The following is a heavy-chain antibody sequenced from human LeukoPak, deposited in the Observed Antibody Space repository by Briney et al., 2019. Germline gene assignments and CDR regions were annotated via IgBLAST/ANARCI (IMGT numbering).Heavy chain of an antibody. V-gene: IGHV3-23*01. CDR2: ITGTSIST. J-gene: IGHJ6*02. Sequence: GGSLRLSCAAPGFTFSSYVMSWVRQAPGKGLEWVSAITGTSISTYYADSVKGRFTISRDNSKNSLYLQMNSLRAEDTAVYYCARDYYDSSGYYYYYYGMDVWGQGTTVTVSS. D-gene: IGHD3-22*01. CDR3: ARDYYDSSGYYYYYYGMDV. CDR1: GFTFSSYV.